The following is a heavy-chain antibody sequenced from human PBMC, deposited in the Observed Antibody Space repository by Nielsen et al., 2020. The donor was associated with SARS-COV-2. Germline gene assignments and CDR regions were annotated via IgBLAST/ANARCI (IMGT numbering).Heavy chain of an antibody. J-gene: IGHJ6*02. D-gene: IGHD1-14*01. V-gene: IGHV3-7*03. CDR3: ARVSEPTYYYGMDV. Sequence: GGSLRLSCAASGFTFSSYWMSWVRQAPGKGLEWVANIKQDGSEKYYVDSVKGRFTISRDNAKNSLYLQMNSLRAEDTALYHCARVSEPTYYYGMDVWGQGTTVTVSS. CDR2: IKQDGSEK. CDR1: GFTFSSYW.